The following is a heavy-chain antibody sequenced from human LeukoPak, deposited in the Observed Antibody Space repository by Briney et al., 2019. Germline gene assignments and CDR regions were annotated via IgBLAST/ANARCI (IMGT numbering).Heavy chain of an antibody. CDR2: ISAYNGNT. D-gene: IGHD3-3*01. Sequence: GASVKVSCKASGYTFTSYGISWVRQAPGQGLEWMGWISAYNGNTNYAQKLQGRVTMTTDTSTSTAYMELRSLRSDDTAVYYCARDFPRRFLELLPSLDYYYMDVWGKGTTVTVSS. CDR1: GYTFTSYG. J-gene: IGHJ6*03. V-gene: IGHV1-18*01. CDR3: ARDFPRRFLELLPSLDYYYMDV.